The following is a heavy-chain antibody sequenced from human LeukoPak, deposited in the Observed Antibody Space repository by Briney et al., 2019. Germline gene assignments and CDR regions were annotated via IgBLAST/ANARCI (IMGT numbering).Heavy chain of an antibody. Sequence: SETLSLTCTVSGGSISSYYWSWIRQPPGKGLEWIGYIYYSGSTNYNPSLKSRVTISVDTSKNQFSLKLSSVTAADTAVYYCARHSGYSYGDLDYWGQGTLVTVSS. V-gene: IGHV4-59*08. J-gene: IGHJ4*02. CDR3: ARHSGYSYGDLDY. CDR1: GGSISSYY. D-gene: IGHD5-18*01. CDR2: IYYSGST.